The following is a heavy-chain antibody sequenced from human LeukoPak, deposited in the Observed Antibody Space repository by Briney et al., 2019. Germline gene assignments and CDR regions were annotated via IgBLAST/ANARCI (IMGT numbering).Heavy chain of an antibody. CDR1: GFTFGDFA. J-gene: IGHJ4*02. V-gene: IGHV3-49*04. CDR3: TTYGSGRKFDY. D-gene: IGHD3-10*01. CDR2: IRSKAYGGTT. Sequence: QAGGSLRLSCTVSGFTFGDFAMSWVRQAPGKGLEWVGFIRSKAYGGTTEYAASVKGRFTISRDDSTNTLYLQMNSLKSEDTAVYYCTTYGSGRKFDYWGQGILVTVSP.